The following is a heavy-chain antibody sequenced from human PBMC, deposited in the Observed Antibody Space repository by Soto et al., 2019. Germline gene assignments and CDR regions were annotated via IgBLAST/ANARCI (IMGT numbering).Heavy chain of an antibody. D-gene: IGHD4-17*01. V-gene: IGHV3-48*01. J-gene: IGHJ4*02. CDR3: ARGTAFDY. Sequence: PGGSLRLSCAASGFTFSDYSMNWVRQAPGKGLEWVSYIRGLSSTITYADSVKGRFTISRDNAKNSLYLQMNSLRAEDTAIYYCARGTAFDYWGQGTLVTVSS. CDR1: GFTFSDYS. CDR2: IRGLSSTI.